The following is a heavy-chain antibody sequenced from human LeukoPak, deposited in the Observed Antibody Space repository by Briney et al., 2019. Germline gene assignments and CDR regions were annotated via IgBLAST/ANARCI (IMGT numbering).Heavy chain of an antibody. J-gene: IGHJ4*02. V-gene: IGHV1-2*06. D-gene: IGHD1-26*01. CDR2: INPNSGGT. Sequence: ASVKVSCKASGYTFTGYYMHWVRQAPGQGLEWMGRINPNSGGTNYAQKFQGRVTMTRDTSISTAYMELSRLRSYDTAVYYCARGAICSGSQLGVLWGQGTLVTVSS. CDR1: GYTFTGYY. CDR3: ARGAICSGSQLGVL.